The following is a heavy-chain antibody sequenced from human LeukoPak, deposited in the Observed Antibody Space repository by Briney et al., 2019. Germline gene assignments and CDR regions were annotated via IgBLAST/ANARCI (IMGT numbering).Heavy chain of an antibody. Sequence: PSETLSLTCAVYGGSFSGYYCSWLRHPPGKGLEWVGEMNHSGSTNYNPSLKSRVTISVDTSKNQCSLKLSSVTAADTAVYYCARVKTVTTRYPPLGYFDYWGQGTLVTVSS. CDR2: MNHSGST. CDR1: GGSFSGYY. D-gene: IGHD4-17*01. V-gene: IGHV4-34*01. J-gene: IGHJ4*02. CDR3: ARVKTVTTRYPPLGYFDY.